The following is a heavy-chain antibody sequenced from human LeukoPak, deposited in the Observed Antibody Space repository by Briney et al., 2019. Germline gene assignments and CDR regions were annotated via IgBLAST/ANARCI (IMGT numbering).Heavy chain of an antibody. D-gene: IGHD3-10*01. V-gene: IGHV1-2*02. CDR3: ARVGVYGSGNLRNEAFDI. CDR1: GYTFTGYY. Sequence: ASVKVSCKASGYTFTGYYMHWVRQAPGQGLEWMGWINPNSGGTNYAQKFQGRVTMTRDTSISTAYMELSRLRSDDTAVYYCARVGVYGSGNLRNEAFDIWGQGTMVTVSS. J-gene: IGHJ3*02. CDR2: INPNSGGT.